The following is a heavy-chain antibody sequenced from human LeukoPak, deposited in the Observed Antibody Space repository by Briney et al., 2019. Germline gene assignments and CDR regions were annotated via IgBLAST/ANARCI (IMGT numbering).Heavy chain of an antibody. CDR3: AGSDA. J-gene: IGHJ1*01. CDR2: RIPIFPAP. V-gene: IGHV1-69*05. CDR1: GGPFSNYP. Sequence: SVKVSCKASGGPFSNYPINWVREAPGQGLEWMGGRIPIFPAPHYAQKFRGRVSITTDEATSTAYMELSSLTSEDTAFYYCAGSDAWGQGTLVTVSS.